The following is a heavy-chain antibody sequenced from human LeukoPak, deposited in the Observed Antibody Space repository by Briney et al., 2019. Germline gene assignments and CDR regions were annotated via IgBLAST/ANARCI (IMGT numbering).Heavy chain of an antibody. Sequence: GGSLRLSCAASGFTFDDYAMHWVRQAPGKGLEWVSGISWNSGSIGYADSVKGRFTISRDNAKNSLYLQMNSLRAEDTALYYCVSHPAGNYQGGYWGQGTLVTVSS. D-gene: IGHD3-9*01. CDR2: ISWNSGSI. CDR1: GFTFDDYA. J-gene: IGHJ4*02. V-gene: IGHV3-9*01. CDR3: VSHPAGNYQGGY.